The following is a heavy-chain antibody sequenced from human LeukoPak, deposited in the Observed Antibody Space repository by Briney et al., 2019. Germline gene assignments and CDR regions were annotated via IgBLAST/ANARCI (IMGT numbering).Heavy chain of an antibody. CDR3: SSDDGSGRLDY. D-gene: IGHD3-10*01. CDR2: IYYSGST. V-gene: IGHV4-30-4*08. Sequence: PSETLSLTCTVSGGSISSGDYYWSWIRQPPGKGLEGIGYIYYSGSTYYNPSLKSRVTISVDTSNTQFSLKLSSVTAAATDVYYCSSDDGSGRLDYWGQGTLVTVSS. CDR1: GGSISSGDYY. J-gene: IGHJ4*02.